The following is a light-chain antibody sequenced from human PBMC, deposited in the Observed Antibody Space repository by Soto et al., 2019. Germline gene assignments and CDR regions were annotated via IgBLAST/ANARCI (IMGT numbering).Light chain of an antibody. CDR1: QSVSSSY. J-gene: IGKJ1*01. CDR2: GTS. Sequence: EIVLTQSPATLSLSPGERATLSCRASQSVSSSYLAWYQQKPGQAPRLVMYGTSNRATGIPDRFSGSGSGTDFTLTISRLEPEDVAVYYCQQYDSSPRTFGQGTKVDI. V-gene: IGKV3-20*01. CDR3: QQYDSSPRT.